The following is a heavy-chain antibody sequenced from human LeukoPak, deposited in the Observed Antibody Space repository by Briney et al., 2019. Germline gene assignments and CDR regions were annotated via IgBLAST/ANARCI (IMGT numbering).Heavy chain of an antibody. CDR3: AKGDNYGSGTYYFDH. CDR2: ISWNSGSI. V-gene: IGHV3-9*03. Sequence: PGGSLRLSCAASGFAFDDYAMHWVRQAPGKGLEWVSGISWNSGSIDYADSVKGRFSISRDNAKNSLYLQMNSLRAEDMALYYCAKGDNYGSGTYYFDHWGQGTLVTVSS. CDR1: GFAFDDYA. D-gene: IGHD3-10*01. J-gene: IGHJ4*02.